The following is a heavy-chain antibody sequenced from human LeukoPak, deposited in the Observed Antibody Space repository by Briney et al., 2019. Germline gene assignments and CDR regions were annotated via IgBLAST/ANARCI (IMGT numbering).Heavy chain of an antibody. CDR3: ARDLYCNSAKCYSNWFDT. D-gene: IGHD2/OR15-2a*01. V-gene: IGHV1-2*02. CDR2: INPNSGGT. CDR1: GYTFTGYY. J-gene: IGHJ5*02. Sequence: ASVKVSCKASGYTFTGYYMHWVRQAPGQGLEWMGWINPNSGGTNYAQKFQGRVTMTRDTSITTAYMELSSLRSDDTAVYYCARDLYCNSAKCYSNWFDTWGQGTLVTVSS.